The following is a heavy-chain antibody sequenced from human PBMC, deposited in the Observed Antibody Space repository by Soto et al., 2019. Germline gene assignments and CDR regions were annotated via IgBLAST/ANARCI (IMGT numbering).Heavy chain of an antibody. Sequence: SETLSLTCTVSGGSISSYYWSWIRQPPGKGLEWIGYIYYSGSTTYNPSLKSRVTISVDTSKNQFSLKLSSVTAVDTAVYYCASYGNYNHYWGQGTLVTVSS. CDR3: ASYGNYNHY. CDR1: GGSISSYY. D-gene: IGHD4-17*01. V-gene: IGHV4-59*01. CDR2: IYYSGST. J-gene: IGHJ4*02.